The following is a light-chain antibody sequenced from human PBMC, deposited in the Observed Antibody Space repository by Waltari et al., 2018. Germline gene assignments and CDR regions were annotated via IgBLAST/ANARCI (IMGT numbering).Light chain of an antibody. CDR2: GAS. CDR1: QTVTIN. Sequence: ETVLTQSPVTLSVSPGEVATLSCRASQTVTINLAWYQHHPGQAPRLLISGASTRAAGIPDRFSASGSGTEFTLTISNLQSEDFALYFCHQYNNWPGTFGQGTTVEIK. V-gene: IGKV3-15*01. CDR3: HQYNNWPGT. J-gene: IGKJ1*01.